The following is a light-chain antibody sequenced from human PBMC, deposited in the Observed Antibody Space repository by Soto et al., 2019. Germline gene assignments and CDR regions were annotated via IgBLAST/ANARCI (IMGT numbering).Light chain of an antibody. CDR1: SSDVGGYNY. V-gene: IGLV2-14*01. CDR2: DVS. CDR3: SSYTSSSTNV. J-gene: IGLJ1*01. Sequence: QSVLTQPASLSGSPGQSITISCTGTSSDVGGYNYVSWYQQHPGKAPKLMIYDVSNRPSGVSNRFSGSKSGNTASLTISGLQAEDEDDYYCSSYTSSSTNVFGTGTKVTVL.